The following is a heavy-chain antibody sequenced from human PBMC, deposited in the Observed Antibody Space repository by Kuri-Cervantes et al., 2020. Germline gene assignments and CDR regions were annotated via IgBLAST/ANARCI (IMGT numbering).Heavy chain of an antibody. D-gene: IGHD3-10*01. J-gene: IGHJ4*02. CDR2: INPSGGST. Sequence: ASVKVSCKASGYTFTSYYMHWVRQAPGQGLEWMGIINPSGGSTSYAQKFQGRVTMTRDTSKNQFSLKLSSVTAADTAVYYCARFVIRGKTFDYWGQGTLVTVSS. CDR1: GYTFTSYY. CDR3: ARFVIRGKTFDY. V-gene: IGHV1-46*01.